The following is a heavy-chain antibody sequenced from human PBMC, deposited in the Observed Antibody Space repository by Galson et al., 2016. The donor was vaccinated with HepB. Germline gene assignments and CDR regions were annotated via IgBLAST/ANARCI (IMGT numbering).Heavy chain of an antibody. CDR3: ARKQQLVQDRSWCFDL. CDR1: GFTVSSHW. V-gene: IGHV3-53*01. D-gene: IGHD6-13*01. J-gene: IGHJ2*01. Sequence: SLRLSCAASGFTVSSHWMTWVRQAPGKGLEWVSVIHRGGNTNYADSVKGRFTISGDNSKNTPYLQMNSLRAEDTAIYYCARKQQLVQDRSWCFDLWGRGTLVTVSS. CDR2: IHRGGNT.